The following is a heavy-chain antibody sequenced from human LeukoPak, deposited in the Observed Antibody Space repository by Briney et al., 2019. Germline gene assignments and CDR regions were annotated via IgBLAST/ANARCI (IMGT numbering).Heavy chain of an antibody. Sequence: GGPLRLFCAASGFTFDNYRMSWLREAPGKGLEWVSTVNADGGNTYYADSVKGRFTISRDNSKSTLILQMNSLRVEDTALYYCTKRVKYGGTWDHFADWGQGTLVTVSS. CDR1: GFTFDNYR. CDR3: TKRVKYGGTWDHFAD. J-gene: IGHJ4*02. V-gene: IGHV3-23*01. D-gene: IGHD1-26*01. CDR2: VNADGGNT.